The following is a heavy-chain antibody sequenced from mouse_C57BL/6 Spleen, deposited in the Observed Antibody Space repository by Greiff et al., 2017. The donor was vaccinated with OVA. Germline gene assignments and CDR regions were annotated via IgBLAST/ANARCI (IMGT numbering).Heavy chain of an antibody. CDR3: TGDLRLTGTD. V-gene: IGHV6-3*01. D-gene: IGHD4-1*01. Sequence: EVKLVESGGGLVQPGGSMKLSCVASGFTFSNYWMNWVRQSPEKGLEWVAQIRLKSDNYATHYAESVKGRFTISRDDSKSSVYLQMNNLRAEDTGIYYCTGDLRLTGTDWGQGTTLTVSS. J-gene: IGHJ2*01. CDR1: GFTFSNYW. CDR2: IRLKSDNYAT.